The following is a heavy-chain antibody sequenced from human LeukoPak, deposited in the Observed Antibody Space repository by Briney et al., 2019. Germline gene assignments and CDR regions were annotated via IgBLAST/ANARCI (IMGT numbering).Heavy chain of an antibody. D-gene: IGHD3-10*01. Sequence: SVKVSCKASGGTFSSYAISWVRQAPGQGLEWMGGIIPIFGTANYAQKLQGRVTITADKSTSTAYMELSSLRSEDTAVYYCARDGDQVRGAEYYYYGMDVWGKGTTVTVSS. CDR1: GGTFSSYA. CDR2: IIPIFGTA. J-gene: IGHJ6*04. CDR3: ARDGDQVRGAEYYYYGMDV. V-gene: IGHV1-69*06.